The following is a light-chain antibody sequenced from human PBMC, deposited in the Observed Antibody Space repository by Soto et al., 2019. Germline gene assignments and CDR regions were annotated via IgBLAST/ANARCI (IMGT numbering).Light chain of an antibody. V-gene: IGKV1-8*01. CDR1: QGISSY. CDR2: AAS. Sequence: AIRMTQSPSSFSASTGDRVTITCRASQGISSYLAWYQQKPGKAPKLLIYAASTLQSGVPSRFSGSGSRKDFTLTISCLQSEDFATYYCQQYYSYPLTFGPGTKVDI. CDR3: QQYYSYPLT. J-gene: IGKJ3*01.